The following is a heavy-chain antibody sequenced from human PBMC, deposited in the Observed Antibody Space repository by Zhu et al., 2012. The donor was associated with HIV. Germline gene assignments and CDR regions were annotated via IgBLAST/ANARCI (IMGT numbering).Heavy chain of an antibody. CDR2: IDNRGGNT. D-gene: IGHD5-12*01. V-gene: IGHV3-11*04. CDR1: GFDFSDSY. J-gene: IGHJ5*01. Sequence: QVQLVESGGGLVKPGGSLRLSCAVSGFDFSDSYMGWIRQPPGKELEWLSYIDNRGGNTYYADSIQGRFIISRDNAKNSLFLQMKSLRVEDTAVYYCARGGWLRYIAHDSWGQGTLVTVS. CDR3: ARGGWLRYIAHDS.